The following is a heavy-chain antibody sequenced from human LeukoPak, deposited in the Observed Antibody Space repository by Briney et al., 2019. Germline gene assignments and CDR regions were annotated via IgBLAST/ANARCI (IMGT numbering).Heavy chain of an antibody. CDR3: ARGRRNCGHIVLVVYAQYNRFDP. CDR2: INHSGST. J-gene: IGHJ5*02. V-gene: IGHV4-34*01. CDR1: GGSFSGYY. D-gene: IGHD2-8*02. Sequence: SETLSLTCAVYGGSFSGYYWSWIRQPPGKGLEWIGEINHSGSTNYNPSLKSRVTISVDTSKNQFSLKLSSVTAADTAVYYCARGRRNCGHIVLVVYAQYNRFDPWGQGTLVTVSS.